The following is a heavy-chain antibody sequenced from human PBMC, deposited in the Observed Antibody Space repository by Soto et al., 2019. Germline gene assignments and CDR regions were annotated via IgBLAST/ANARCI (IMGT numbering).Heavy chain of an antibody. Sequence: GGSLRLSCAASGFTFSSYSMNWVRQAPGKGLEWVSSISSSSSYIYYADSVKGRFTISRDNAKNSLYLQMNSLRAEDTAVYYCASDARLRLGSRTNWFDPWGQGTLI. CDR3: ASDARLRLGSRTNWFDP. CDR2: ISSSSSYI. J-gene: IGHJ5*02. CDR1: GFTFSSYS. V-gene: IGHV3-21*01. D-gene: IGHD5-12*01.